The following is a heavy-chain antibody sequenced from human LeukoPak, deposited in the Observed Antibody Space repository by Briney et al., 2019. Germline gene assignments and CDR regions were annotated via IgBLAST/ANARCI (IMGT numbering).Heavy chain of an antibody. J-gene: IGHJ4*02. Sequence: ASVKVSXKVSGYTLTELSMHWVRQAPGKGLEWMGGFDPEDGETIYAQKFQGRVTMTEDTSTDTAYMELSSLRSEDTAVYYCATLELAYCGGDCYSVWGQGTLVTVSS. CDR2: FDPEDGET. V-gene: IGHV1-24*01. D-gene: IGHD2-21*02. CDR1: GYTLTELS. CDR3: ATLELAYCGGDCYSV.